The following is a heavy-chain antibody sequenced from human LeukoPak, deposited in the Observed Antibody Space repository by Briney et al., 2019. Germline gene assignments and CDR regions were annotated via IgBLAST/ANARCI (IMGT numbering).Heavy chain of an antibody. D-gene: IGHD2-15*01. V-gene: IGHV4-61*01. Sequence: SETLSLTCIVSGGSISSSTYYWSWIRQPPGKGLEWIGYIYYSGSTNYNPSLKSRVTISVDTSKNQFSLRLSSVTAADTAVYYCAREGRYCSGGSCLDYWGQGTLVTVSS. CDR1: GGSISSSTYY. CDR3: AREGRYCSGGSCLDY. J-gene: IGHJ4*02. CDR2: IYYSGST.